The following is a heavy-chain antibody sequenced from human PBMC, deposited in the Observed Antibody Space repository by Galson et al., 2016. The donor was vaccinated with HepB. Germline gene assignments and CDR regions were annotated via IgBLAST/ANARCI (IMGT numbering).Heavy chain of an antibody. Sequence: LRLSCAASGFTFSSHTMSWVRQAPGKGLEWVSSITGSGGTTYYTDSVKGRFTISRDNSKNTLHLQMNSLRAEDTAVYYCAKHRDPGGSSPWGQGTLVTVSS. D-gene: IGHD2-15*01. J-gene: IGHJ5*02. CDR3: AKHRDPGGSSP. CDR1: GFTFSSHT. CDR2: ITGSGGTT. V-gene: IGHV3-23*01.